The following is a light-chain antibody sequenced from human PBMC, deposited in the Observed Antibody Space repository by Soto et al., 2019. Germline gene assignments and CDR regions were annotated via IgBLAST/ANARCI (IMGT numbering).Light chain of an antibody. V-gene: IGLV1-40*01. CDR3: QSYDSSLSGSKV. Sequence: QSVLTQPPSVSGAPGQRVTISCTGSSSNIGAGYDVHWYQQLPGTAPKLLIYGNSIRPSGVPDRFSGSKSGTSASLAITGLQAEDEADYYCQSYDSSLSGSKVFGTGTKVTVL. J-gene: IGLJ1*01. CDR1: SSNIGAGYD. CDR2: GNS.